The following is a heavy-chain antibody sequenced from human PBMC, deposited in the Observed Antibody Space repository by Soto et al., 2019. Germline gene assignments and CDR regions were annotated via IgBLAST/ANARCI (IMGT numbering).Heavy chain of an antibody. D-gene: IGHD6-13*01. CDR1: GFAFSTYA. J-gene: IGHJ6*02. V-gene: IGHV3-23*01. Sequence: EVQLLESGGALEHPGGSLRLSCAASGFAFSTYAMTWVCQAPGKGLEWVSVISGSGGSSYYAASVKGRFTISRDNSKNTLYLQMNGLRAEDTALYYCAKVTKRAAAGRYEYYKYGMDVWGQGTTVTVSS. CDR2: ISGSGGSS. CDR3: AKVTKRAAAGRYEYYKYGMDV.